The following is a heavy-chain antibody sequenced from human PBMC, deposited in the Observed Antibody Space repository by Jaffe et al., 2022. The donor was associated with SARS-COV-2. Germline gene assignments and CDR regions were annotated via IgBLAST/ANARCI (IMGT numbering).Heavy chain of an antibody. V-gene: IGHV4-39*01. J-gene: IGHJ5*02. D-gene: IGHD4-17*01. CDR3: ARPTTVRNGQRWFDP. CDR1: GGSISSSSYY. CDR2: IYYSGST. Sequence: QLQLQESGPGLVKPSETLSLTCTVSGGSISSSSYYWGWIRQPPGKGLEWIGSIYYSGSTYYNPSLKSRVTISVDTSKNQFSLKLSSVTAADTAVYYCARPTTVRNGQRWFDPWGQGTLVTVSS.